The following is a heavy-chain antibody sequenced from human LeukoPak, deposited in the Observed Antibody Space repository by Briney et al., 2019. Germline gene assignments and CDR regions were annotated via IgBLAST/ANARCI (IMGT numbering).Heavy chain of an antibody. CDR3: ARRSIAVAGTGSLDAFDI. D-gene: IGHD6-19*01. CDR1: GDSVSSNSAA. J-gene: IGHJ3*02. CDR2: TYYRSKWYN. V-gene: IGHV6-1*01. Sequence: SQTLSLTCAFSGDSVSSNSAAWNWIRQSPSRGLEWLGRTYYRSKWYNDCAVSVKSRITINPDTSKNQFSLQLNSVTPEDTAVYYCARRSIAVAGTGSLDAFDIWGQGTMVTVSS.